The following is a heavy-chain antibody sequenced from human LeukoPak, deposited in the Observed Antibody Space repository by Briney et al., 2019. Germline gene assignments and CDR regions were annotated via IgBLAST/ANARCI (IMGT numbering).Heavy chain of an antibody. CDR2: ISGSGSST. Sequence: PGGSLRLSCAASGFTFSSYAMNWVRQGPGKGLEWVSDISGSGSSTYYADSVKGRLTISRDNSKNTLYLQMSSLRAEDTAVYYCAKDSDSSGWYFDYWGQGTLVTVSS. CDR1: GFTFSSYA. CDR3: AKDSDSSGWYFDY. J-gene: IGHJ4*02. D-gene: IGHD6-19*01. V-gene: IGHV3-23*01.